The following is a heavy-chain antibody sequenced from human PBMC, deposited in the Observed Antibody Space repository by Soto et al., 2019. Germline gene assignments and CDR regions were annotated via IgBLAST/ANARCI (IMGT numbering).Heavy chain of an antibody. D-gene: IGHD1-26*01. CDR3: ASLGSGPPDY. CDR1: GFTFSSYS. CDR2: ISSSSSTI. Sequence: EVQLVESGGGLVQPGGSLRLSCAASGFTFSSYSMNWVRQAPGKGLEWVSYISSSSSTIYYADSVKGRFTISRDNAKNSLYLQMNSLRAEDTAVYYCASLGSGPPDYWGQGTLATVSS. V-gene: IGHV3-48*01. J-gene: IGHJ4*02.